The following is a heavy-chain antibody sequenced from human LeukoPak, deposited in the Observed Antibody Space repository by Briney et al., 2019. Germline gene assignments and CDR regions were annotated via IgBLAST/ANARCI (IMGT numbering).Heavy chain of an antibody. CDR3: ARRTVGYYYYYYGMDV. CDR2: INAGNGNT. D-gene: IGHD1-1*01. J-gene: IGHJ6*02. V-gene: IGHV1-3*01. CDR1: GYTFTSYA. Sequence: ASVKVSCKASGYTFTSYAMHWVRQAPGQRLEWMGWINAGNGNTKYSQKFQGRVTITRDTPASTAYMELSSLRSEDTAVYYCARRTVGYYYYYYGMDVWGQGTTVTVSS.